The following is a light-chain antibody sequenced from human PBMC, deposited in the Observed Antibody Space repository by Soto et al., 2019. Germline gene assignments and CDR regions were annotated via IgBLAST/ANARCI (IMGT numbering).Light chain of an antibody. CDR2: KAS. CDR1: QSVSSG. V-gene: IGKV1-5*03. J-gene: IGKJ1*01. CDR3: QQHNTYSRT. Sequence: DIQMTQSPSTLSASVGDRVTITCRASQSVSSGLAWYQQKPGKAPKLLIYKASNLESGVPSRFSGSGSATEFTLTISSLQPDDFATDYCQQHNTYSRTFGQGTKVEIK.